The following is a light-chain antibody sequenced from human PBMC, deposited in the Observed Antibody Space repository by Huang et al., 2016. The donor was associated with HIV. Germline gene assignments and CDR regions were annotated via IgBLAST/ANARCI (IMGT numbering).Light chain of an antibody. CDR3: QHFDNLALT. Sequence: DIQMTQSPSSLSASVGDRVTITCQASQDISNYLNWYQQKPGKAPKLLIYDASNLETGVPSRFSGSGSGTDFTFTISSLQPEDIATYYCQHFDNLALTFGGWTKVQIK. J-gene: IGKJ4*01. CDR2: DAS. CDR1: QDISNY. V-gene: IGKV1-33*01.